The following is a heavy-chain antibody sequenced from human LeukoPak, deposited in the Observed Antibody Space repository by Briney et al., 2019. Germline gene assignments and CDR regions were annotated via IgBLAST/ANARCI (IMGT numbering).Heavy chain of an antibody. Sequence: GGSLRLACAASGFKLSSYYMDWVRQGPGKGLVWVSRLKSDGSSTKYADSVQGRFTISRDDAKNTLYLQMTSVRVEDAAVYYCARTTMETQYFDRWGQGTLVTVSS. CDR2: LKSDGSST. J-gene: IGHJ4*02. CDR1: GFKLSSYY. CDR3: ARTTMETQYFDR. D-gene: IGHD1-1*01. V-gene: IGHV3-74*03.